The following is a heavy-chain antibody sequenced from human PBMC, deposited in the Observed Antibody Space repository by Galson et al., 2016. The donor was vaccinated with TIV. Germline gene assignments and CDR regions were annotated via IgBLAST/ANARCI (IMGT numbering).Heavy chain of an antibody. D-gene: IGHD2-21*01. Sequence: SLRLSCAASGFTFSSYSMNWVRQAPGKGLAWVSCISTSSSYRYYADSVVGRFTIFRDNSNNTLYLQMNDLRVDDTAIYYCALLIVGDNIETWGQGTRVTVTS. CDR3: ALLIVGDNIET. CDR2: ISTSSSYR. J-gene: IGHJ3*01. CDR1: GFTFSSYS. V-gene: IGHV3-21*06.